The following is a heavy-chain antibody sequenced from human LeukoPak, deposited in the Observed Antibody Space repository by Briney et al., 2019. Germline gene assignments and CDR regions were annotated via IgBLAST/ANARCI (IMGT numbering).Heavy chain of an antibody. D-gene: IGHD6-19*01. CDR3: ARGPPGLGDY. CDR1: GGSISSYY. CDR2: IYYSGST. Sequence: SETLSLTCTVSGGSISSYYWSWLRQPPGKGLEWIGYIYYSGSTNYNPSLKSRVTISVDTSKNQFSLKLSSVTAADTAVYYCARGPPGLGDYWGQGTLVTVSS. V-gene: IGHV4-59*01. J-gene: IGHJ4*02.